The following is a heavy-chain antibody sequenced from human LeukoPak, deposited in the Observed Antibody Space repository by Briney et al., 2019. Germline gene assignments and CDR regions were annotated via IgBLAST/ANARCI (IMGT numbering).Heavy chain of an antibody. CDR1: GYTFTGYY. Sequence: ASVKVSCKASGYTFTGYYMHWVRQAPGQGLEWMGWINPNSGGTNYAQKFQGRVIMTRDTSNSTAYMELSGLRSDDTAVYYCARDDYYGSGRHWGQGTLVTVSS. CDR2: INPNSGGT. V-gene: IGHV1-2*02. J-gene: IGHJ1*01. CDR3: ARDDYYGSGRH. D-gene: IGHD3-10*01.